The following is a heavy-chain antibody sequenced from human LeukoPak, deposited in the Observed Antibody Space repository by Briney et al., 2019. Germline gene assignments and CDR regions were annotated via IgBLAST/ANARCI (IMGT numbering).Heavy chain of an antibody. D-gene: IGHD5-12*01. Sequence: GGSLRLSCAASGFTFSGYGMYWVRQDPRKGLEWVAGIYGGGGVIKYADSVKGRFTISRDNAENILYLQMDSLRVEDTAMYYCAKDRIPDSGYDIDYWGQGTLVTVSS. CDR3: AKDRIPDSGYDIDY. V-gene: IGHV3-23*03. CDR1: GFTFSGYG. J-gene: IGHJ4*02. CDR2: IYGGGGVI.